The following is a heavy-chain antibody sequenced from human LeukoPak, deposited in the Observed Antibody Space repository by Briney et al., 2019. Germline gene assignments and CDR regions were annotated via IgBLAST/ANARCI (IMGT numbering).Heavy chain of an antibody. CDR3: ARVLKQQLVLAFDI. CDR1: GGSLSSYY. Sequence: PSETLSLTCTVSGGSLSSYYWSWIRQPPGKGREWIGYIYYSGSTNYNPSLKSRVTISVDTSKNQFSLKLSSVTAADTAVYYCARVLKQQLVLAFDIWGQGTMVTVSS. J-gene: IGHJ3*02. CDR2: IYYSGST. V-gene: IGHV4-59*01. D-gene: IGHD6-13*01.